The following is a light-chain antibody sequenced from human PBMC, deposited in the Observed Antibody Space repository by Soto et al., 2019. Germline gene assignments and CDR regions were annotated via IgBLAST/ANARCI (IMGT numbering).Light chain of an antibody. CDR3: SSYAGGNKLR. Sequence: QSALTQPPSASGSPGQSVTISCTGTSSDVGGYNYVSWYQQHPGKAPKLMIYEVSERPSGVPDRFSGSKSGNTASLTVSGLQAEDEADYYCSSYAGGNKLRFGGGTKLTVL. CDR2: EVS. J-gene: IGLJ2*01. CDR1: SSDVGGYNY. V-gene: IGLV2-8*01.